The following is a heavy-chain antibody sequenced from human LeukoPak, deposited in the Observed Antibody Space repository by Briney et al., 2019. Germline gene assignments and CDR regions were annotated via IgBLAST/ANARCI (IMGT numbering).Heavy chain of an antibody. D-gene: IGHD3-16*01. CDR3: ARIGLMGHTYYFDY. Sequence: SETLSLTCTVSGGSISSYYWSWIRQPAGKGLEWIGRIYISGSTNYNPSLKSRVTMSVDTSKNQFSLKLSSVTAADTAVYYCARIGLMGHTYYFDYWGQGTLVTVSS. J-gene: IGHJ4*02. CDR2: IYISGST. CDR1: GGSISSYY. V-gene: IGHV4-4*07.